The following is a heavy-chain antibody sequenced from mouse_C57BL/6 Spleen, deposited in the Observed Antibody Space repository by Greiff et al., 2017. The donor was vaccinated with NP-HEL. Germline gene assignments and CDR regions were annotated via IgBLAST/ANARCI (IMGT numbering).Heavy chain of an antibody. CDR1: GYAFTNYL. D-gene: IGHD2-2*01. Sequence: QVQLQQSGAELVRPGTSVKVSCKASGYAFTNYLIEWVKQRPGQGLEWIGVINPGSGGTNYNEKFKGKATLTADKSSSTAYMQLSSLTSEDSSVYFCALGLIPVAMDYWGQGTSVTVSS. CDR3: ALGLIPVAMDY. V-gene: IGHV1-54*01. J-gene: IGHJ4*01. CDR2: INPGSGGT.